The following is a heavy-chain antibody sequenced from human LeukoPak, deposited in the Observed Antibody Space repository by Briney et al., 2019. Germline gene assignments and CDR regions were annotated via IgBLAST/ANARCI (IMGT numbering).Heavy chain of an antibody. V-gene: IGHV1-69*05. CDR3: LVPAAPHGGDAFDI. J-gene: IGHJ3*02. CDR2: IIPIFGTA. CDR1: GGTFSSYA. D-gene: IGHD2-2*01. Sequence: ASVKVSCKASGGTFSSYAISWVRQAPGQGLEWMGGIIPIFGTANYAQKFQGRVTITTDESTSTAYMELSSPRSEDTAVYYCLVPAAPHGGDAFDIWGQGTMVTVSS.